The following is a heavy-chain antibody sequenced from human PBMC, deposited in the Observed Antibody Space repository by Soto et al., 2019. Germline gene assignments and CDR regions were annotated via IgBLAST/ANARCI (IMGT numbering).Heavy chain of an antibody. J-gene: IGHJ6*02. CDR2: ISGYNGDA. Sequence: QGQLVQSGAEVKQPGASVKVSCKASGYTFSTYGISWVRQAPGQGLEWMGWISGYNGDANYAQKFQGRVTMTIDTSXTTAYLELRRLTYDDTAVYFCAKNGHPPYYYYGMDVWGQGTTVTVSS. D-gene: IGHD2-8*01. CDR3: AKNGHPPYYYYGMDV. V-gene: IGHV1-18*01. CDR1: GYTFSTYG.